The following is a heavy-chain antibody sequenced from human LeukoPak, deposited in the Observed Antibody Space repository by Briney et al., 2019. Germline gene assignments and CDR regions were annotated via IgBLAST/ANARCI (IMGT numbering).Heavy chain of an antibody. J-gene: IGHJ2*01. V-gene: IGHV1-69*13. CDR3: ASSHIAVAGTFYWYFDL. D-gene: IGHD6-19*01. Sequence: GASVKVSCKASGGTFSSYAISWVRQAPGQGLEWMGGIIPIFGTANYAQKCQGRVTITADESTSTAYMELSSLRSEDTAVSYCASSHIAVAGTFYWYFDLWGRGTLVTVSS. CDR1: GGTFSSYA. CDR2: IIPIFGTA.